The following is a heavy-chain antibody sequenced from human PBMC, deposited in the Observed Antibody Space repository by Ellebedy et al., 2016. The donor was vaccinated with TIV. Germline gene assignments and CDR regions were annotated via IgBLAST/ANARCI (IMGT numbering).Heavy chain of an antibody. V-gene: IGHV4-59*01. CDR1: GGSITNYY. Sequence: MPSETLSLTCTVSGGSITNYYWSWIRQPPGKGLEWIWYIYYTGSTDYNPSLKGRVTISVDTSKNQFSLKLSSVTAAETAVYHCARSYYGSGKAHWFDPWGPGTLVTVSS. D-gene: IGHD3-10*01. J-gene: IGHJ5*02. CDR3: ARSYYGSGKAHWFDP. CDR2: IYYTGST.